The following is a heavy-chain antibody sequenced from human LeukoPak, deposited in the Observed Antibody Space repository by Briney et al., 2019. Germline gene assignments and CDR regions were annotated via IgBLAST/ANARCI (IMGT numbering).Heavy chain of an antibody. CDR2: ISYDGSNK. CDR1: GFTFSSYA. CDR3: ARDLEDCSGGSCYSWFDP. Sequence: GRSLRLSCAASGFTFSSYAMHWVRQAPGKGLEWVAVISYDGSNKYYADSVKGRFTISRDNSKNTLYLQMNSLRAEDTAVYYCARDLEDCSGGSCYSWFDPWGQGTLVTVSS. J-gene: IGHJ5*02. V-gene: IGHV3-30-3*01. D-gene: IGHD2-15*01.